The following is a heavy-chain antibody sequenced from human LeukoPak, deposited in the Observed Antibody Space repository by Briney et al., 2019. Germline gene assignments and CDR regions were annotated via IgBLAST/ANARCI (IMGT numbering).Heavy chain of an antibody. Sequence: ETLSLTCTVSGGSISSYYWSWVRQAPGKGLEWVSSLSGSGGSTFYADSVKGRLTISRDNSKNTLYLQMNSLRVEDTAVYYCAKGYDFWSAGIDYWGQGTLVTVSS. CDR3: AKGYDFWSAGIDY. CDR2: LSGSGGST. D-gene: IGHD3-3*01. CDR1: GGSISSYY. V-gene: IGHV3-23*01. J-gene: IGHJ4*02.